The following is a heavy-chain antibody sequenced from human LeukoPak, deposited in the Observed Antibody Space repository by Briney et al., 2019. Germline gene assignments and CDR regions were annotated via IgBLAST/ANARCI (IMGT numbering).Heavy chain of an antibody. J-gene: IGHJ6*02. V-gene: IGHV3-7*01. Sequence: QCGGSLRLSCAAAGFTFSSYWMSWVRQAPGKGVEWVANIKQDGSEKYYVDSVEGRFTISRDNAKNSLYLQMNSLRAEDTAVYYCARDRRLHYYDSSGPLGYDYHSMDVWGQGTTVTVSS. CDR1: GFTFSSYW. CDR2: IKQDGSEK. D-gene: IGHD3-22*01. CDR3: ARDRRLHYYDSSGPLGYDYHSMDV.